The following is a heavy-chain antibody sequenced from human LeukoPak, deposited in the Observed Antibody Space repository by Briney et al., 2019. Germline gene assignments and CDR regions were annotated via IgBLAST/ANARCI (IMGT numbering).Heavy chain of an antibody. J-gene: IGHJ4*02. D-gene: IGHD1-26*01. CDR3: ARHGAGSRGFDY. Sequence: PGGSLRLSCAASGFTFSSYGMHWVRQAPGKGLEWVAVIWYDGSNKYYADSVKGRFTISRDNSKNTLYLQMNSLRAEDTAVYYCARHGAGSRGFDYWGQGTLVTVSS. V-gene: IGHV3-33*01. CDR2: IWYDGSNK. CDR1: GFTFSSYG.